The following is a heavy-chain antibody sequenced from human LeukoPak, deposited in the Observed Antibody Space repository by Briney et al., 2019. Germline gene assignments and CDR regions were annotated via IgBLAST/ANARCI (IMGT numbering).Heavy chain of an antibody. J-gene: IGHJ4*02. CDR2: IYYSGST. D-gene: IGHD1-1*01. V-gene: IGHV4-39*01. CDR1: GGSISSSSYY. CDR3: AIRGYNKYSVWDY. Sequence: TSETLSLTCTVTGGSISSSSYYWGWIRQPPGKGLEWIGSIYYSGSTYYNPSLKSRVTISVDTSKNQFSLKLSSVTAADTAVYYCAIRGYNKYSVWDYWGQGTLVTVSS.